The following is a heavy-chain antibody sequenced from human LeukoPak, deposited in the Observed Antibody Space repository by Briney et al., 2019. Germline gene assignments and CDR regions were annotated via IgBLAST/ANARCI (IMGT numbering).Heavy chain of an antibody. CDR1: GFSLSTRGVG. Sequence: ESGPTLVNPTQTLTLTCTFSGFSLSTRGVGVGWIRQPPGKALEWLALIYWNDDKRYSPSLKSRLTITKDTSKNQVVLTMTNMDPVDTATYYCAQKFTGYDSSGYYIRYFQHWGQGTLVTVSS. D-gene: IGHD3-22*01. CDR3: AQKFTGYDSSGYYIRYFQH. CDR2: IYWNDDK. J-gene: IGHJ1*01. V-gene: IGHV2-5*01.